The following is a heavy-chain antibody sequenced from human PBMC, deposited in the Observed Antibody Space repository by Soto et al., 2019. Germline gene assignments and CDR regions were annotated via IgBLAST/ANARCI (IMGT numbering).Heavy chain of an antibody. D-gene: IGHD4-17*01. Sequence: ASVKVSCKVSGYTLTELSMHWVRQAPGKGLEWMGGFDPEDGETIYAQKFQGRVTMTEDTSTDTAYMELSSLRSEDTAVYYCATDQGPSYGDLPYYYYGMDVWGQGTTVTVSS. CDR1: GYTLTELS. CDR2: FDPEDGET. CDR3: ATDQGPSYGDLPYYYYGMDV. V-gene: IGHV1-24*01. J-gene: IGHJ6*02.